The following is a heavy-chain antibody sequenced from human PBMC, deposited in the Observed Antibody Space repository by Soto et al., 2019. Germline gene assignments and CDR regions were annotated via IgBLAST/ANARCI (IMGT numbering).Heavy chain of an antibody. V-gene: IGHV1-69*06. CDR1: GGTFSSYA. Sequence: SVKVSCKASGGTFSSYAISWARRAPGQGLEWMGGIIPIFGTANYAQKFQGRVTITADKSTSTAYMELSSLRSEDTAVYYCAREEDYLYFNYSGFDAFDIWGQGTMVTVSS. CDR3: AREEDYLYFNYSGFDAFDI. CDR2: IIPIFGTA. J-gene: IGHJ3*02. D-gene: IGHD4-4*01.